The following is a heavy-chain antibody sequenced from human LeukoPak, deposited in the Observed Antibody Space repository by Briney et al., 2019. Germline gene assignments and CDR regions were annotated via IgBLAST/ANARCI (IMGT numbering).Heavy chain of an antibody. V-gene: IGHV3-21*01. CDR2: ISSSSSYI. CDR3: ARDGSPRRDWYLVLDQDYMDV. Sequence: GGSLRLSCAASGFTFSSYSMNWVRQAPGKGLEWVSSISSSSSYIYYADSVKGRFTISRDNARNSLYLQMNSLRAEDTAVYYCARDGSPRRDWYLVLDQDYMDVWGKGTTVTISS. CDR1: GFTFSSYS. J-gene: IGHJ6*03. D-gene: IGHD3/OR15-3a*01.